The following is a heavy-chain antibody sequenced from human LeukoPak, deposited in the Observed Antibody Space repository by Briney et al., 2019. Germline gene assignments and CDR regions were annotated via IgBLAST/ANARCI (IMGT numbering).Heavy chain of an antibody. CDR3: ARGPSGYLIY. CDR2: IIPIIGTA. Sequence: GASVKVSCKASGGTFSSYAISWVRQAPGQGLEWMGGIIPIIGTANYAQKFQGRVTITADESTSTAYMELSSLRSEDTAVYYCARGPSGYLIYWGQGTLVTVSS. J-gene: IGHJ4*02. CDR1: GGTFSSYA. V-gene: IGHV1-69*13. D-gene: IGHD5-12*01.